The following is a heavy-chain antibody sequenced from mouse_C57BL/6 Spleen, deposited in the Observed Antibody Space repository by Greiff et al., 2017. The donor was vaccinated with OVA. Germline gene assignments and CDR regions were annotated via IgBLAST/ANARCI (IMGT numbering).Heavy chain of an antibody. Sequence: VQLKESGPELVKPGASVQMSCKASGYTFTDYNMHWVKQSHGKSLEWIGYINPNNGGTSYNQKFKGKATLTVNKSSSTAYMELRSLTSEDSAVYFCARERIYDGYPLDYWGQGTTLTVSS. D-gene: IGHD2-3*01. V-gene: IGHV1-22*01. CDR3: ARERIYDGYPLDY. J-gene: IGHJ2*01. CDR2: INPNNGGT. CDR1: GYTFTDYN.